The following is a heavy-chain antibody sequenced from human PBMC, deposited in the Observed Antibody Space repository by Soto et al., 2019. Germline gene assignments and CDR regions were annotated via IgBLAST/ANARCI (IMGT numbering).Heavy chain of an antibody. J-gene: IGHJ5*02. V-gene: IGHV4-4*07. CDR3: ARSSHKESWFDP. D-gene: IGHD6-13*01. CDR1: GGSVSNFY. CDR2: IYTSGST. Sequence: PSETLSLTCTVSGGSVSNFYWNWIRQPAGKRLEWIGRIYTSGSTNYNPSLRSRVTMSIDTSRNQFSLKLNSVTAADTAVYYCARSSHKESWFDPWGQGTRVTVSS.